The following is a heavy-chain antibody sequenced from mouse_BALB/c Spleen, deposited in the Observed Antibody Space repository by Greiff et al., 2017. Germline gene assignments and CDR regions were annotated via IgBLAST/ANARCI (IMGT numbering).Heavy chain of an antibody. J-gene: IGHJ4*01. V-gene: IGHV1-80*01. Sequence: VKLQESGAELVRPGSSVKISCKASGYAFSSYWMNWVKQRPGQGLEWIGQIYPGDGDTNYNGKFKGKATLTADKSSSTAYMQLSSLTSEDSAVYFCARKGVDYWGQGTSVTVSS. CDR1: GYAFSSYW. CDR3: ARKGVDY. CDR2: IYPGDGDT.